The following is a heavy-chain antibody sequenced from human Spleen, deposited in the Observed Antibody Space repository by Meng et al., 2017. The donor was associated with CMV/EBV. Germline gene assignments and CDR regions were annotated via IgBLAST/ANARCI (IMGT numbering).Heavy chain of an antibody. D-gene: IGHD6-13*01. CDR3: ARGSSWTLES. V-gene: IGHV4-59*11. CDR1: GASISSHY. Sequence: SLTCTVSGASISSHYWSWIRQPPGRGLEWIGYIFYTGSTKYNPSLKSRVSISVDKPNKRFSLRLSSVTAADTAFYYCARGSSWTLESWGQGTLVTVSS. J-gene: IGHJ1*01. CDR2: IFYTGST.